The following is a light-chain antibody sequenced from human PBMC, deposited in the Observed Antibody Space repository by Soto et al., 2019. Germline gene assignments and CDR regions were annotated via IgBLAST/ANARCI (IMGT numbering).Light chain of an antibody. CDR3: QQYGSSPIT. CDR2: GAS. CDR1: QSVSSN. Sequence: EIVLTQSPGTLSLSPGERSTLSCRASQSVSSNLAWYQQKPGQAPRLLIYGASTRATGIPDRFSGTVSGTDFTLTISRLEPEDFAVYYCQQYGSSPITFGQGTRLEIK. V-gene: IGKV3-20*01. J-gene: IGKJ5*01.